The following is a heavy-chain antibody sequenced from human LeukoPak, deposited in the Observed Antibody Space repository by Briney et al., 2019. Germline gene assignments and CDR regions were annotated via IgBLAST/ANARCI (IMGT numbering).Heavy chain of an antibody. Sequence: GGSLRLSCAAPGITFSNYNMNWVRQAPGKGLEWISSITSSSSYTFYADSVKGRFTISRDNAKNSLYLQMNSLRAEDTAVYYCARAQLGGDDAFDIWGQGTMVTVSS. CDR3: ARAQLGGDDAFDI. J-gene: IGHJ3*02. D-gene: IGHD3-16*01. V-gene: IGHV3-21*04. CDR2: ITSSSSYT. CDR1: GITFSNYN.